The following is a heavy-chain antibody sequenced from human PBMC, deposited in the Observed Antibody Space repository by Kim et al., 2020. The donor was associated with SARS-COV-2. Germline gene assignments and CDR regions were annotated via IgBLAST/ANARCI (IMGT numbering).Heavy chain of an antibody. J-gene: IGHJ6*02. Sequence: SETLSLTCTVSGGSISSSSYYWGWIRQPPGKGLEWIGSIYYSGSTYYNPSLKSRVTISVDTSKNQFSLKLSSVTAADTAVYYRASPDPTVTTSYYYYGMDVWGQGTTVTVSS. CDR2: IYYSGST. CDR1: GGSISSSSYY. D-gene: IGHD4-17*01. V-gene: IGHV4-39*07. CDR3: ASPDPTVTTSYYYYGMDV.